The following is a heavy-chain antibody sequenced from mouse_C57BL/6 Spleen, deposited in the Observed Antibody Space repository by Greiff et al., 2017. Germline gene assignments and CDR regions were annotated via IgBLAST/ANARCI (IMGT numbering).Heavy chain of an antibody. CDR1: GYSITSGYD. V-gene: IGHV3-1*01. J-gene: IGHJ4*01. Sequence: EVKLMESGPGMVKPSQSLSLTCTVTGYSITSGYDWHWIRHFPGNKLEWMGYISYSGSTNYNPSLKSRISITHDTSKNHFFLKLNSVTTEDTATYYCARENYGSAMDYWGQGTSVTVSS. CDR3: ARENYGSAMDY. D-gene: IGHD1-1*01. CDR2: ISYSGST.